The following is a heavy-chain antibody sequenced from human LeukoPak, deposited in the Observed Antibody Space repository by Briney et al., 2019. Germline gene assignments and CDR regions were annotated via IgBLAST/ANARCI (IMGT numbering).Heavy chain of an antibody. CDR1: GGSISSYY. V-gene: IGHV4-59*01. Sequence: SETLSLTCTVSGGSISSYYWSWIRQPPGKGLEWIGYISYSGSTNYNPSLKSRVTISVDTSKNQFSLKLSSVTAADTAVYYCARDVGSITMIVVAFDYWGQGTLVTVSS. CDR2: ISYSGST. D-gene: IGHD3-22*01. J-gene: IGHJ4*02. CDR3: ARDVGSITMIVVAFDY.